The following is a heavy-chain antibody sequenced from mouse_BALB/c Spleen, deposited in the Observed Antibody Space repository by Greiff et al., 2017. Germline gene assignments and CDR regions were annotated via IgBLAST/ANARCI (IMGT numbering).Heavy chain of an antibody. CDR3: ARGGYGSSYVTWFAY. CDR1: GFTFSSYA. V-gene: IGHV5-6-5*01. CDR2: ISSGGST. Sequence: DVQLVESGGGLVKPGGSLKLSCAASGFTFSSYAMSWVRQTPEKRLEWVASISSGGSTYYPDSVKGRFTISRDNARNILYLQMSSLRSEDTAMYYCARGGYGSSYVTWFAYWGQGTLVTVSA. D-gene: IGHD1-1*01. J-gene: IGHJ3*01.